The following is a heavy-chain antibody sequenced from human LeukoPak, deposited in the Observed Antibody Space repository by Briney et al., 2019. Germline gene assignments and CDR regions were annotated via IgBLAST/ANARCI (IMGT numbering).Heavy chain of an antibody. CDR2: ISSSGSTI. J-gene: IGHJ4*02. CDR3: ARGSGAAADLDY. D-gene: IGHD6-13*01. CDR1: GLTFSGYG. Sequence: GGSLRLSCAASGLTFSGYGMSWIRQAPGKGLEWVSYISSSGSTIYYADSVKGRFTISRDNAKNSLYLQMNSLRAEDTAVYYCARGSGAAADLDYWGQGTLVTVSS. V-gene: IGHV3-11*04.